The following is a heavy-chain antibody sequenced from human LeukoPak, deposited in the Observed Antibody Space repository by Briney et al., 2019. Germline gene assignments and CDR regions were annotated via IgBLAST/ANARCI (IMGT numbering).Heavy chain of an antibody. Sequence: GGSLRLSCVASGFTFADHAMHWIRQVPGKGLEWLAFISGDDGSTYYADSVQGRFTISRDNSKNSLHLELQSLTADDAALYYCVKEASDPYFFDFWGQGTLVTVSS. CDR1: GFTFADHA. CDR3: VKEASDPYFFDF. J-gene: IGHJ4*02. V-gene: IGHV3-43*02. CDR2: ISGDDGST.